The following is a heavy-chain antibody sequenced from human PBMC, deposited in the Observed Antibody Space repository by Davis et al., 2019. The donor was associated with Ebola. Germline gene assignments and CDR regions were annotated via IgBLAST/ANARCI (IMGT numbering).Heavy chain of an antibody. Sequence: GGSLRLSCAVSGFTFSSYWMSWVRQTPGKGLEWVANIKQDGSEKYYVDSVKGRFTISRDNAKNSLYLQMNSLRAEDTAVYYCARDILGGLNWFDPWGQGTLVTVSS. D-gene: IGHD2-15*01. J-gene: IGHJ5*02. CDR2: IKQDGSEK. CDR3: ARDILGGLNWFDP. CDR1: GFTFSSYW. V-gene: IGHV3-7*01.